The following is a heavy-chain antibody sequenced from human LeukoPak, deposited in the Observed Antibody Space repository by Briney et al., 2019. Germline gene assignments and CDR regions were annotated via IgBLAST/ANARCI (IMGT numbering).Heavy chain of an antibody. D-gene: IGHD2-2*01. CDR3: ARVFCSSTSCYPDRGWFDP. CDR1: GYTFTGYY. J-gene: IGHJ5*02. Sequence: ASVKVSCKASGYTFTGYYMLWVRQAPGQVLEWIVWINPTSGGTNYAQKFQGRVTMTRDTSISTAYMELSRLRSDDTAVYYCARVFCSSTSCYPDRGWFDPWGQGTLVTVSS. CDR2: INPTSGGT. V-gene: IGHV1-2*02.